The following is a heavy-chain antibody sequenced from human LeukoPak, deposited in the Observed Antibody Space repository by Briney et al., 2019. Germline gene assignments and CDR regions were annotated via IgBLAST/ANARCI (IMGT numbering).Heavy chain of an antibody. V-gene: IGHV3-53*01. D-gene: IGHD2-2*01. CDR1: GFTVSSNY. CDR3: ARGLGYCSTTTCLLPFDY. J-gene: IGHJ4*02. Sequence: GGSLRLSCAVSGFTVSSNYMSWVRQAPGKGLEWVSVIYSGGSTYYADSVKGRSTISRDNSKNTLYLQMNSLRVEDTAVYYCARGLGYCSTTTCLLPFDYWGQGTLVTVSS. CDR2: IYSGGST.